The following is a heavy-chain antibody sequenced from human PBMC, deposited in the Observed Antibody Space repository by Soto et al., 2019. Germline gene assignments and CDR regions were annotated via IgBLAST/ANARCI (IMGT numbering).Heavy chain of an antibody. CDR1: GGTFSSYA. CDR2: IIPIFGTA. Sequence: SVKFSCKASGGTFSSYAISWVRQAPGQGLEWMGGIIPIFGTANYAQKFQGRVTITADESTRTAYMELSSLRSEDTAVYYCASDYGNNWLDPWGQGTLVTVSS. V-gene: IGHV1-69*13. CDR3: ASDYGNNWLDP. D-gene: IGHD3-16*01. J-gene: IGHJ5*02.